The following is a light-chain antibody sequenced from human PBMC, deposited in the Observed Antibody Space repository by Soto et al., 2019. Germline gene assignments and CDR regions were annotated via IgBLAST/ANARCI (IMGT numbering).Light chain of an antibody. CDR1: QSVGSS. CDR3: HKRSYWPWT. CDR2: DAS. J-gene: IGKJ1*01. V-gene: IGKV3-11*01. Sequence: ELAFTQSPGSVYLSPGARPPIACRASQSVGSSLVWYQQRPGQATRLLLYDASNRATDIPARFSGSGSGIDFTLTISSLESEEFAVDYCHKRSYWPWTVGQGTKVAIK.